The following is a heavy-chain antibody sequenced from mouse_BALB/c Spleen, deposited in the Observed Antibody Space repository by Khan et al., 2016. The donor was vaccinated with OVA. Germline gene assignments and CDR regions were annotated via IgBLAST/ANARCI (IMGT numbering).Heavy chain of an antibody. Sequence: VQLQESGAERAKPGASVKMSCKASGYTFTTYWMHWVKQRPGQGLEWIGYINPTSGYTDYNEKFKDRATLSADKSSSTAYMQLSSLTSEDSAVYYCSGDRSDYWGQGTTLTVSS. J-gene: IGHJ2*01. D-gene: IGHD1-3*01. CDR3: SGDRSDY. V-gene: IGHV1-7*01. CDR1: GYTFTTYW. CDR2: INPTSGYT.